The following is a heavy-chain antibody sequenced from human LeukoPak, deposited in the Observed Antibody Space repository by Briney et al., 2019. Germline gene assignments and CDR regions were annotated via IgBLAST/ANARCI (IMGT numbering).Heavy chain of an antibody. D-gene: IGHD6-19*01. CDR1: GGSISSYY. CDR2: IYTSGST. V-gene: IGHV4-4*07. CDR3: ARDRSSSGWYYFDY. J-gene: IGHJ4*02. Sequence: KPSETLSLTCTVSGGSISSYYWSWIRQPAGKGLEWIGRIYTSGSTNYNPSLKSRVTMSVDTSKNQFSLKLSSVTAADTAVYYCARDRSSSGWYYFDYWGQGTLVTVSS.